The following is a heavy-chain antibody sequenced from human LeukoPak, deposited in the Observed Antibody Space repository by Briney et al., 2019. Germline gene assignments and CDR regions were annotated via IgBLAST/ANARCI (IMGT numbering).Heavy chain of an antibody. V-gene: IGHV4-39*01. CDR3: ARHRARLYFDY. J-gene: IGHJ4*02. D-gene: IGHD6-6*01. CDR2: IYYSGTT. CDR1: GGSISSSGYY. Sequence: TSETLSLTCTVSGGSISSSGYYWSWIRQPPGKGLEWIGSIYYSGTTYYNPSLKGRVTISVDTSKNQFSLRLSSVTAADTAVYYCARHRARLYFDYWGQGTLVIVSS.